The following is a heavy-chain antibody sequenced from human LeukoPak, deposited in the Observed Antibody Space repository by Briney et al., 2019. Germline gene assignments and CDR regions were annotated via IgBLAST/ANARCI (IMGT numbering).Heavy chain of an antibody. J-gene: IGHJ6*03. V-gene: IGHV3-23*01. D-gene: IGHD1-14*01. CDR3: AKQPYNYYYLDV. CDR1: GFTFSDHF. CDR2: IVGDSSKT. Sequence: GGSLRLSCAVSGFTFSDHFLDWVRQAPGKGLEWVSTIVGDSSKTYYAASVRGRFTISRDNSNYVLFLHMNSLRAEDTAIYYCAKQPYNYYYLDVWGKGTTVTISS.